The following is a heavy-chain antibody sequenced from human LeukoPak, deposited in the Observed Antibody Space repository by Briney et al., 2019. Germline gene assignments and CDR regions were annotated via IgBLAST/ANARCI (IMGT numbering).Heavy chain of an antibody. CDR3: AKDTTLFRQLTRGGGFDF. CDR1: GFTFTNYA. CDR2: ISGSGSPT. J-gene: IGHJ3*01. Sequence: GGSLRLSCAASGFTFTNYAMNWVRQAPGKGLEWVSTISGSGSPTFYADSVKGRFTISRDNSNNTLFLQMNSLRAEETAIYYCAKDTTLFRQLTRGGGFDFWGQGKMVAVSS. D-gene: IGHD3-10*01. V-gene: IGHV3-23*01.